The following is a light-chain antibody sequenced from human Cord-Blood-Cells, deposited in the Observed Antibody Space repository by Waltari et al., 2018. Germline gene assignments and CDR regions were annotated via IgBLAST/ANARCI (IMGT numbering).Light chain of an antibody. Sequence: DIQMTQSPSTLSASVGDRVTITCRASQRISTWLAWYQQKPGKAPKLLIYKASSLESGGPSRCSGSGSGTEFTLTISSLQPDDFAAYYCQQYNSYSALTFGGGTKVEIK. CDR1: QRISTW. CDR2: KAS. CDR3: QQYNSYSALT. V-gene: IGKV1-5*03. J-gene: IGKJ4*01.